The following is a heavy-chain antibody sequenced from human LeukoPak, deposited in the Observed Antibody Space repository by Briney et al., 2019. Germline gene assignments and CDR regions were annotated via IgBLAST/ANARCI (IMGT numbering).Heavy chain of an antibody. D-gene: IGHD2-15*01. V-gene: IGHV5-51*01. CDR2: IYPGDSDT. CDR1: GYSFTSYW. Sequence: RGESLKISCKGSGYSFTSYWIGWVRQMPGKGLEWMGIIYPGDSDTRYSPSFQGQVTISADKSISTAYLQWSSLKASDTAMYYCASRSYCSGGSCYSAVDAFDIWGQGTMVTVSS. J-gene: IGHJ3*02. CDR3: ASRSYCSGGSCYSAVDAFDI.